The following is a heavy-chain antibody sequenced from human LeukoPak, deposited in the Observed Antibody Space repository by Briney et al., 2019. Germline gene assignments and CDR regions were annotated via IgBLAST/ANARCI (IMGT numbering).Heavy chain of an antibody. V-gene: IGHV4-38-2*02. CDR3: ARLHSSGWLNYFDY. CDR1: GYSISSGYY. J-gene: IGHJ4*02. D-gene: IGHD6-19*01. Sequence: SEALSLTCTVSGYSISSGYYWGWIRQPPGKGLEWIGHVFYSGSTKYNPSLKSRVTISVDTSKNQFSLKLTSVTAADTAVFYCARLHSSGWLNYFDYWGQGALVTVSS. CDR2: VFYSGST.